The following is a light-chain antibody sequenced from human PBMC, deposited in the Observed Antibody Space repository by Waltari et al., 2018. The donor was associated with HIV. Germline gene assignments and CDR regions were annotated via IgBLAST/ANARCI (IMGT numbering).Light chain of an antibody. Sequence: EIVLTQSPGTLSLSPGERASLSCRASQSVRSSYLAWYQQKPGQAPRLLLYGASSRATGIPDRVSGSGSETDFTLTISRLEPEDFAVYYCQQYGSSPITFGQGTRLEIK. CDR3: QQYGSSPIT. J-gene: IGKJ5*01. CDR1: QSVRSSY. CDR2: GAS. V-gene: IGKV3-20*01.